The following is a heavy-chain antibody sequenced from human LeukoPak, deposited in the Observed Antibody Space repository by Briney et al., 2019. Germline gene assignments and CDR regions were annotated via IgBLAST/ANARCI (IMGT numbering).Heavy chain of an antibody. J-gene: IGHJ3*02. CDR1: GDSVSSDSAL. V-gene: IGHV6-1*01. CDR2: TYYRSKWYN. D-gene: IGHD3-9*01. CDR3: ARGTSYYDILTGFDI. Sequence: SQTLSLTCAISGDSVSSDSALWNWIRQSPSRRLEWLGRTYYRSKWYNDYAVSVKSRITINPDTSKNQFSLHLNSVTPEDTAVYYCARGTSYYDILTGFDIWGQGTMVTVSS.